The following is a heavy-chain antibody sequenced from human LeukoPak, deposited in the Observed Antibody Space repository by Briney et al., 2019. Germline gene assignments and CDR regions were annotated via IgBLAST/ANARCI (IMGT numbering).Heavy chain of an antibody. J-gene: IGHJ6*02. D-gene: IGHD3-22*01. CDR2: FDPEDGET. CDR1: GYTLTELS. V-gene: IGHV1-24*01. Sequence: ASVKVSCKVSGYTLTELSLHWVRQAPGKGLEWMGGFDPEDGETIYAQKFQGRVTMTEDTSTDTAYMELSSLRSEDTAVYYCATVYDSSGPEKTYGMDVWGQGTTVTVSS. CDR3: ATVYDSSGPEKTYGMDV.